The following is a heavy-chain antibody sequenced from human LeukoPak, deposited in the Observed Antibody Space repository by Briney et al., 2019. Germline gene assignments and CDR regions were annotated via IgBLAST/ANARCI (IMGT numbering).Heavy chain of an antibody. CDR3: ASAGIAVADFDY. CDR1: GCTFTSYA. D-gene: IGHD6-19*01. J-gene: IGHJ4*02. Sequence: ASVKVSCKASGCTFTSYAMHWVRQAPGQRLEWMGWINAGNGNTKYSQKFQGRVTITRDTSASTAYMELSSLRSEDTAVYYCASAGIAVADFDYWGQGTLVTVSS. V-gene: IGHV1-3*01. CDR2: INAGNGNT.